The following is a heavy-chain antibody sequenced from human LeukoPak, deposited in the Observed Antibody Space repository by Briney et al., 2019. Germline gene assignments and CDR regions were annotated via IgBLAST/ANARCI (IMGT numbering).Heavy chain of an antibody. Sequence: SETLSLTCAVYGGSLSSYYWSWIRQPPGKGLEWIGEINHSGSTNHTPSLKSRVTISVDTSKNQFSLKLSSVTAADTAVYYRARQDGDYVDYWGQGTLVTVSS. CDR2: INHSGST. D-gene: IGHD4-17*01. CDR1: GGSLSSYY. J-gene: IGHJ4*02. V-gene: IGHV4-34*01. CDR3: ARQDGDYVDY.